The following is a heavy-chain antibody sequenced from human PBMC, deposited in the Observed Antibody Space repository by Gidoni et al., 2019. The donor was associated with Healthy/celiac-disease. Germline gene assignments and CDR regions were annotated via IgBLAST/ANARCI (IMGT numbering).Heavy chain of an antibody. D-gene: IGHD3-10*01. CDR2: IWYDGSNK. CDR1: GFTFSSYG. V-gene: IGHV3-33*01. Sequence: QVQLVESGGGVVQPGRSLRLSCAASGFTFSSYGMHWVRQAPGKGLEWVAVIWYDGSNKYYADSVKGRFTISRDNSKNTLYLQMNSLRAEDTAVYYCARGSGPMVLPNWFDPWGQGTLVTVSS. CDR3: ARGSGPMVLPNWFDP. J-gene: IGHJ5*02.